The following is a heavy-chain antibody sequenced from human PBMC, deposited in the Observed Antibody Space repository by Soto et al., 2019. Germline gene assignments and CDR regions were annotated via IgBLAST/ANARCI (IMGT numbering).Heavy chain of an antibody. J-gene: IGHJ4*02. CDR3: ACTPSRKNSTPYYFDY. CDR1: GGTFSSYG. CDR2: ISAYNGNT. Sequence: GASVKVSCKASGGTFSSYGISWVRQAPGQGLEWMGWISAYNGNTNYAQKLQGRVTMTTDTSTSTAYMELRSLRSDDTAVYYCACTPSRKNSTPYYFDYWGQGTLVTVSS. D-gene: IGHD2-15*01. V-gene: IGHV1-18*01.